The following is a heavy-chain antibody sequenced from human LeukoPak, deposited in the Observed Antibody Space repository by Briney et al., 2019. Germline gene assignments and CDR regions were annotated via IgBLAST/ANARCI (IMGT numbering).Heavy chain of an antibody. CDR2: ISGSGGST. CDR3: ARVPAAPIYYYMDV. CDR1: GFTFSSYA. V-gene: IGHV3-23*01. Sequence: GGSLRLSCAASGFTFSSYAMSWVRQAPGKGLEWVSAISGSGGSTYYADSVKGRFTISRDNAKNSLYLQMNSLRAEDTAVYYCARVPAAPIYYYMDVWGKGTTVTVSS. J-gene: IGHJ6*03. D-gene: IGHD2-2*01.